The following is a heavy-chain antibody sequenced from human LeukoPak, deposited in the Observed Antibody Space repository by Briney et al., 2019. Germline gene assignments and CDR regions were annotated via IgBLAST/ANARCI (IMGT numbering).Heavy chain of an antibody. V-gene: IGHV3-23*01. Sequence: GGSLRLSCAASGFTFSSYAMSWVRQAPGKGLEWVSAISGSGGSTYYADSVKGRFTISRDNSKNTLYLQMNSLRAEDTAVYYCAKDLQDEMITFGGVIAAGAFDIWGQGTMVTVSS. J-gene: IGHJ3*02. D-gene: IGHD3-16*02. CDR3: AKDLQDEMITFGGVIAAGAFDI. CDR2: ISGSGGST. CDR1: GFTFSSYA.